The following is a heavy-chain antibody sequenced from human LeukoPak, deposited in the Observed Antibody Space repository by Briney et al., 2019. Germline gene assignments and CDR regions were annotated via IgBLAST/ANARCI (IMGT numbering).Heavy chain of an antibody. CDR1: GFTFSSYA. CDR3: AKELVVAAPYYFDY. J-gene: IGHJ4*02. V-gene: IGHV3-23*01. CDR2: INGGGGST. Sequence: WGSLRLSCAASGFTFSSYAMSWVRQAPGKGLVCVSSINGGGGSTYYADSVKGRFTISRDNSNNTLYLQMNSLRAEDTAVYYCAKELVVAAPYYFDYWGQGTLVTVSS. D-gene: IGHD2-15*01.